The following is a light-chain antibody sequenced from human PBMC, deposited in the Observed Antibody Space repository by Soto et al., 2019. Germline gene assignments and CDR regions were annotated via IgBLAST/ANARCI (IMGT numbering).Light chain of an antibody. CDR1: HSVLYTSTNENY. CDR3: QQFYITPYT. V-gene: IGKV4-1*01. J-gene: IGKJ2*01. CDR2: WTS. Sequence: DIVMTQSPDSLAVSLGERATINCKSSHSVLYTSTNENYVAWYQQKPGQPPKLLMYWTSSRESGVPDRFSGSGSGTDFTITITIVQAEDVAVYYCQQFYITPYTFGQGTKLEIK.